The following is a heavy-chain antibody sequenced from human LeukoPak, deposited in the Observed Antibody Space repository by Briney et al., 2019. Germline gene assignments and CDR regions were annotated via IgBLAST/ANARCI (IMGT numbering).Heavy chain of an antibody. CDR3: ARLEGGTPYRYYFDY. J-gene: IGHJ4*02. V-gene: IGHV4-59*11. CDR1: DDSFNSHY. Sequence: TSETLSLTCSVSDDSFNSHYWSWIRQPPQKGLEFIGYAYFRWAAISDPSLKSRVTIAVDTSKKQLSLRLGSVTAADTAVYFCARLEGGTPYRYYFDYWGQGTLVTVSS. D-gene: IGHD3-16*01. CDR2: AYFRWAA.